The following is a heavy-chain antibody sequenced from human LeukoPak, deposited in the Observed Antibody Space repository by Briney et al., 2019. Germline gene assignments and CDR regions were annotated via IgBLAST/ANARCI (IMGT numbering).Heavy chain of an antibody. V-gene: IGHV4-39*01. J-gene: IGHJ4*02. D-gene: IGHD1-26*01. CDR3: ARTVGATRLVNH. CDR1: GGSISSSSYY. CDR2: IYYSGST. Sequence: SETLSLTCTVSGGSISSSSYYWGWIRQPPGKGLEWIGSIYYSGSTYYNPSLKSRVTISVDTSKNQFSLKLGSVTAADTAVYYCARTVGATRLVNHWGQGTLVTVSS.